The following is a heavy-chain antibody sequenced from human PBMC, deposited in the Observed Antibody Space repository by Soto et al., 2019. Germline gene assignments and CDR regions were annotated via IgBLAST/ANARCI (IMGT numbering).Heavy chain of an antibody. CDR1: GGSISSSSYY. J-gene: IGHJ4*02. CDR2: IYYSGST. CDR3: ASRSGNSQGGFDY. V-gene: IGHV4-39*01. D-gene: IGHD1-7*01. Sequence: QLQLQELGPGLVKPSETLSLTCTVSGGSISSSSYYWGWIRQPPGKGLEWIGSIYYSGSTYYNPSLKSRVTISVDTSKNQFSLKLSSVTAADTAVYYCASRSGNSQGGFDYWGQGTLVTVSS.